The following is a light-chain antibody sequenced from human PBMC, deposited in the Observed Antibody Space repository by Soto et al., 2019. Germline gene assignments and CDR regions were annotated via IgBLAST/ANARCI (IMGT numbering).Light chain of an antibody. CDR2: EVS. CDR1: SSDVGGYNY. CDR3: SSYTSSSFYYV. V-gene: IGLV2-14*01. J-gene: IGLJ1*01. Sequence: QSALTQPASVSGSPGQSITISCTGTSSDVGGYNYVSWYQQHPGKAPKLMIYEVSNRPSGVSNRFSGSKSGHTASLTISGLHAEDEADYYCSSYTSSSFYYVFGTGTNVTVL.